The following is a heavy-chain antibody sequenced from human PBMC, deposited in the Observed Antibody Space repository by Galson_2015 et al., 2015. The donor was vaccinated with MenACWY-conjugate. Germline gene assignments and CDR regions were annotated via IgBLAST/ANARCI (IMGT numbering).Heavy chain of an antibody. CDR3: ARLPNWGSSFGYFDY. CDR1: GGSISSHY. D-gene: IGHD7-27*01. CDR2: IRDTGSL. V-gene: IGHV4-59*08. Sequence: ETLSLTCTVSGGSISSHYWRWFRQPPGKGLEWIAYIRDTGSLKDNPSLKSRVTMSADKSNNHFSLRLISVTAADTAVYYCARLPNWGSSFGYFDYWGQGILVAVSS. J-gene: IGHJ4*02.